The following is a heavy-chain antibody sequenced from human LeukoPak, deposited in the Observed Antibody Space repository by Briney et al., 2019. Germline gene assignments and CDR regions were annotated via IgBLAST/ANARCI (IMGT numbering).Heavy chain of an antibody. CDR1: GFTFSSYS. CDR2: ISRSSSTI. J-gene: IGHJ4*02. D-gene: IGHD1-26*01. V-gene: IGHV3-48*04. CDR3: VRESGSYSGVDY. Sequence: GGSLRLSCAASGFTFSSYSVNWVRQAPGKGLERVSYISRSSSTIYYADSVKGRFTISRDNAKNSLNLQMNSLRAEDTAVYYCVRESGSYSGVDYWGQGTLVTVSS.